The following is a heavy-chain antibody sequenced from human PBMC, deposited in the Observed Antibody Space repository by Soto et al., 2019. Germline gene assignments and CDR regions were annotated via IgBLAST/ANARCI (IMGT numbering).Heavy chain of an antibody. V-gene: IGHV4-34*01. CDR3: ARRNGLSPEAGRYYFDY. J-gene: IGHJ4*02. D-gene: IGHD2-8*01. Sequence: QVQLPQWGAGLLKPSETLSLTCAVYGGSFSGYYWTWIRQPPGKGLEWIGEINHRGSTNYNPSLKSRVTISVDTSKNQFSLKLSSVTAADTAVYYCARRNGLSPEAGRYYFDYWGQGALVTVSS. CDR1: GGSFSGYY. CDR2: INHRGST.